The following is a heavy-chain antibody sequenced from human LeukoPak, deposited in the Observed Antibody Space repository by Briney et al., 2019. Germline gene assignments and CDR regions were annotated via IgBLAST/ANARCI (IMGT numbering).Heavy chain of an antibody. D-gene: IGHD3-3*01. J-gene: IGHJ4*02. CDR2: INHSGST. CDR1: GGSFSGYY. V-gene: IGHV4-34*01. CDR3: ARGRALRFLEWFTSDY. Sequence: SETLSLTCAVYGGSFSGYYWSWIRQPPGKGLEWIEEINHSGSTNYNPSLKSRVTISVDTSKNQFSLKLSSVTAADTAVYYCARGRALRFLEWFTSDYWGQGTLVTVSS.